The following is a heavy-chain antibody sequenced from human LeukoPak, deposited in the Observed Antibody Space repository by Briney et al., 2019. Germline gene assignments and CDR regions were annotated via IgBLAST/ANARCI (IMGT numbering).Heavy chain of an antibody. CDR2: ISAYNGNT. V-gene: IGHV1-18*01. CDR1: GYTFTSYG. J-gene: IGHJ5*02. D-gene: IGHD2-15*01. CDR3: AKVPVAATPGWFDP. Sequence: GASVKVSCKASGYTFTSYGISWVRQAPGQGLEWMGWISAYNGNTNYAQKLQGRVTMTTDTSTSTAYMELRSLRSDDTAVYYCAKVPVAATPGWFDPWGQGTLVTVSS.